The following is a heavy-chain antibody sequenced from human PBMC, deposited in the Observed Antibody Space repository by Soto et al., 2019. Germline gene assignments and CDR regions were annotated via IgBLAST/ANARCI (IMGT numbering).Heavy chain of an antibody. J-gene: IGHJ4*02. D-gene: IGHD6-13*01. CDR3: ARDRDPIAAVDSH. CDR2: ISSSSSYI. V-gene: IGHV3-21*01. Sequence: EVQLVESGGGLVKPGGSLRLSCAVSVFTFSRYSMNWVRHAPGKGLEWVSSISSSSSYIYYADSVKGRFTISRDNAKNSLYLQMNSLRAEDTAVYYCARDRDPIAAVDSHWGQGTLVTVSS. CDR1: VFTFSRYS.